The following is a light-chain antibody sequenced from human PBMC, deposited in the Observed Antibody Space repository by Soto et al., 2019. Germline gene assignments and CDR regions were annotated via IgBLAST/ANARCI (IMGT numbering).Light chain of an antibody. CDR2: EVS. CDR3: ASLTTTSFV. Sequence: QSALTQPASVSGSPGQSITISCTGTSSDVGAYNLVSWYQHHPGQAPKLLISEVSNRPSGVSDRFSGSKSGNTASLAISGLQAEDEADYYCASLTTTSFVFGTGTKVTVL. V-gene: IGLV2-14*01. CDR1: SSDVGAYNL. J-gene: IGLJ1*01.